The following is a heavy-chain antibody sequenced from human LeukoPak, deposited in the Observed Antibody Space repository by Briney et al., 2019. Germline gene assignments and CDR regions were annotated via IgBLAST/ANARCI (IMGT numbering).Heavy chain of an antibody. J-gene: IGHJ3*02. Sequence: GGSLRLSCAASGFTFSDYWMSWVRQAPGKGLEWVANIKQDGSEKYYVDSVKGRCTISRDNAKNSLHLQMNSLRAEDTAVYYCVRDHSAFDIWGQGTMVTVSS. CDR2: IKQDGSEK. CDR1: GFTFSDYW. CDR3: VRDHSAFDI. V-gene: IGHV3-7*05.